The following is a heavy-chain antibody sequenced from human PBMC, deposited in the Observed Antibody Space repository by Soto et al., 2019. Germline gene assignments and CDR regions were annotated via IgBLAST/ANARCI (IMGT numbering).Heavy chain of an antibody. CDR3: ARASDGPRETLGDFDY. CDR2: TYYRSKWYN. V-gene: IGHV6-1*01. D-gene: IGHD3-10*01. CDR1: WDSFSSNSAA. Sequence: PSQTLSLTCAIPWDSFSSNSAACNWIRQSPSRGLEWLGRTYYRSKWYNDYAVSVKSRITINPDTSKNQFSLQLNSVTPEDTAVYYCARASDGPRETLGDFDYWGQGTLVTVS. J-gene: IGHJ4*02.